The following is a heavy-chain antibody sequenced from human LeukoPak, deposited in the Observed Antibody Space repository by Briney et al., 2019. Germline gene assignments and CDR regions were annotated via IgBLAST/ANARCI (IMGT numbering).Heavy chain of an antibody. J-gene: IGHJ3*01. D-gene: IGHD2-15*01. CDR1: GFTFSSYA. CDR3: AREVGSPAVRSAFDL. CDR2: IKTDGSEK. Sequence: GGSLRLSCAASGFTFSSYAMSWVRQAPGKGLEWVANIKTDGSEKFSADSVKGRFTISRDNAKNSLFLQLNSLRAEDTAVYYCAREVGSPAVRSAFDLWGRGTVVTVSS. V-gene: IGHV3-7*01.